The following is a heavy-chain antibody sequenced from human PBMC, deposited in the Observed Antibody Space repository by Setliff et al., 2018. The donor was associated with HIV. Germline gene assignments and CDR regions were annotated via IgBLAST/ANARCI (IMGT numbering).Heavy chain of an antibody. Sequence: SVKVSCKASGGTFSSYDISWVRQAPGQGLEWMGGIITTLGIANHAQKFQGRVTITADESTSTAYMDLSSLTSDDTAVYYCATSPRGTYYDILSGRPRGWFDPWGQGTLVTVSS. CDR1: GGTFSSYD. V-gene: IGHV1-69*10. J-gene: IGHJ5*02. CDR2: IITTLGIA. CDR3: ATSPRGTYYDILSGRPRGWFDP. D-gene: IGHD3-9*01.